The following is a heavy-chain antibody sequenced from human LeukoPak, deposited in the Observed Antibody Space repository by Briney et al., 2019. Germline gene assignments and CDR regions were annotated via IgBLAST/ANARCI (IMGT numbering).Heavy chain of an antibody. V-gene: IGHV3-21*05. J-gene: IGHJ4*02. CDR1: GFTFSSYS. CDR3: ARHCSGGSCYRYTRGID. D-gene: IGHD2-15*01. CDR2: ISSSSNYI. Sequence: GGSLRLSCAASGFTFSSYSMNWVRQAPGKGLEWVSYISSSSNYIYYADSVKGRFTISRDNAKNSLYLQMNSLRAEDTAVYYCARHCSGGSCYRYTRGIDWGQGTLVTVSS.